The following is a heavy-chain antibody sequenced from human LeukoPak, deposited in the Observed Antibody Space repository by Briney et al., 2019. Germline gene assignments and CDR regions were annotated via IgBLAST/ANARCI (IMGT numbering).Heavy chain of an antibody. CDR3: ARAGEDVVLGPAPVGGSPYNWFDP. J-gene: IGHJ5*02. CDR2: ISKSGDNT. D-gene: IGHD2-2*01. V-gene: IGHV3-23*01. Sequence: GGSLRLSCAASRFIFDIYAMSWVRQAPGKGLEWVSTISKSGDNTYYAESVKGRFTISRDNSKNALYLQMNSLRPEDTAVYYCARAGEDVVLGPAPVGGSPYNWFDPWGQGTLVTVSS. CDR1: RFIFDIYA.